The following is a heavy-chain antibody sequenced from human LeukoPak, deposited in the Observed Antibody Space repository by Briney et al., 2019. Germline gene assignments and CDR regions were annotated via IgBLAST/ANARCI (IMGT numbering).Heavy chain of an antibody. CDR2: IRGRGNSI. Sequence: GGSLRLSCAASGFTFSSYEMNWVRQAPGKGLEWVSYIRGRGNSIYYADSVKGRFTISRDNAKNPLYLQMNKLRADDTAVEYCASASLVTAIDCWGEGTMVGVCS. CDR1: GFTFSSYE. CDR3: ASASLVTAIDC. D-gene: IGHD4-23*01. J-gene: IGHJ4*02. V-gene: IGHV3-48*03.